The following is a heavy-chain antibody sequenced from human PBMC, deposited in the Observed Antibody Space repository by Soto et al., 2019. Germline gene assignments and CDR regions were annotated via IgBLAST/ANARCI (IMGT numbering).Heavy chain of an antibody. Sequence: GGSLRLSCAASGFTFDDYAMHWVRQAPGKGLEWVSGISWNSGSIGYADSVKGRFTISRDNAKNSLYLQMNSLRAEDTALYYCAKDVGDGYGDYVGYFQHWGQGTLVTVSS. CDR1: GFTFDDYA. CDR3: AKDVGDGYGDYVGYFQH. CDR2: ISWNSGSI. V-gene: IGHV3-9*01. J-gene: IGHJ1*01. D-gene: IGHD4-17*01.